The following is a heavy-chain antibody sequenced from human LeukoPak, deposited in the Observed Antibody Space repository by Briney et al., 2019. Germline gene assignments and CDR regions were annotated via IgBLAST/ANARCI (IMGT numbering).Heavy chain of an antibody. CDR3: AKDSGFLEWLLFSGYFDY. Sequence: GGSLRLSCAASGFTFSSYAMSWVRQAPGKGLEWVSAISGSGGSTYYADSVKGRFTISRDNSKNTLYLQMNSLRAEDTAVYYCAKDSGFLEWLLFSGYFDYWGQGTLVTVSS. D-gene: IGHD3-3*01. V-gene: IGHV3-23*01. CDR2: ISGSGGST. J-gene: IGHJ4*02. CDR1: GFTFSSYA.